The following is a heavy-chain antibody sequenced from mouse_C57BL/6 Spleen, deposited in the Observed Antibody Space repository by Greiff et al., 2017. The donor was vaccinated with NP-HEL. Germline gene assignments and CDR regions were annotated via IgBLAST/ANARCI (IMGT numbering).Heavy chain of an antibody. CDR1: GYTFTSYW. J-gene: IGHJ3*01. CDR2: IDPSDSYT. V-gene: IGHV1-69*01. Sequence: QVQLQQPGAELVMPGASVKLSCKASGYTFTSYWMPWVRRRPGQGLEWIGEIDPSDSYTNYNQKFKGKSTLTVDKSSSTAYMQLSSLTSEDSAVYYCARDPYWGQGTLVTVSA. CDR3: ARDPY.